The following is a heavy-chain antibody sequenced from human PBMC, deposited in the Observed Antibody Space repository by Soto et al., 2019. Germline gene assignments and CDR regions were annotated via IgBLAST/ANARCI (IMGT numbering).Heavy chain of an antibody. CDR2: ITSSSDTI. D-gene: IGHD6-13*01. CDR1: VFPFSSFH. CDR3: ARRSSSWYMATLPGYFDL. V-gene: IGHV3-48*01. Sequence: PGGSLRLSCAASVFPFSSFHMNWVRQAPGRGLEWVAYITSSSDTIYYSDSVKGRFTISRDNGKNSLFLQMNSLKASDTAMYYCARRSSSWYMATLPGYFDLWGRGTLVTVSS. J-gene: IGHJ2*01.